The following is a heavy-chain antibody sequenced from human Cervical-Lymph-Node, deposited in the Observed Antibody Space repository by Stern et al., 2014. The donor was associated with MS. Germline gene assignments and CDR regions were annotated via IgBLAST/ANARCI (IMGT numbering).Heavy chain of an antibody. D-gene: IGHD3-9*01. V-gene: IGHV1-46*01. Sequence: QMQLVQSGAEVKKPGASVKVSCKASGYTFTSYYMHWVRQAPGQGLEWMGIINPSGGSTSYAQKFQGRVTMTRDTSTSTVYMELSSLRSEDTAVYYCARDSRYFDWLLSAFDYWGQGTLVTVSS. CDR3: ARDSRYFDWLLSAFDY. CDR1: GYTFTSYY. CDR2: INPSGGST. J-gene: IGHJ4*02.